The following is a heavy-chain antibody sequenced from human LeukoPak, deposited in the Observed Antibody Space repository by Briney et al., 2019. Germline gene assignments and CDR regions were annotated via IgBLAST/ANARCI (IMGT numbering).Heavy chain of an antibody. V-gene: IGHV4-59*01. Sequence: PSETLPLTCTVPGGSISSYYWSWIRQPPGKGLEWIGYIYYSGSTNYNPSLKSRVTISVDTSKNQFSLKLSSVTAADTAVYYCARDPGYYDFWSGSHWWFDPWGQGTLVTVSS. CDR1: GGSISSYY. D-gene: IGHD3-3*01. J-gene: IGHJ5*02. CDR2: IYYSGST. CDR3: ARDPGYYDFWSGSHWWFDP.